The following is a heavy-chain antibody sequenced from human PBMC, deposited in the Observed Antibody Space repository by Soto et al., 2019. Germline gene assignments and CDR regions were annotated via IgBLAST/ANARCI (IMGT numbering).Heavy chain of an antibody. CDR2: IHYSGST. CDR3: ASTYSSGWYEPKYFQH. J-gene: IGHJ1*01. Sequence: SETLALTCTVSGGSISSYYWSWIRQPPGKGLEWIGYIHYSGSTNYNPSLKSRVTISVDTSKNQFSLKLSSVTAADTAVYYCASTYSSGWYEPKYFQHWGQGTPVTVSS. D-gene: IGHD6-19*01. CDR1: GGSISSYY. V-gene: IGHV4-59*01.